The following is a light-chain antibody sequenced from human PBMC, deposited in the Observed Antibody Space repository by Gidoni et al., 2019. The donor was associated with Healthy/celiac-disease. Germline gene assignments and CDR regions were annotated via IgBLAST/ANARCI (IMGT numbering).Light chain of an antibody. Sequence: SSELTQDPTVSVALGQTVRITCQEDSLRSYYASWYQQKPGQAPVLVIYGKNNRPSGIPDRFSGASSGNTASLTITGAQAEDEADYYCNSRDSSGNLFGGGTKLTVL. CDR2: GKN. V-gene: IGLV3-19*01. CDR1: SLRSYY. CDR3: NSRDSSGNL. J-gene: IGLJ2*01.